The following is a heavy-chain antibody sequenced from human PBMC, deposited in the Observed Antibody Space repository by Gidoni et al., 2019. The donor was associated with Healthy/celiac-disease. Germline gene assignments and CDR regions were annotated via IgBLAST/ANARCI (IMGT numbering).Heavy chain of an antibody. Sequence: EVQLLESGGGLVQPGGSLRLSCAASGFTFSSYAMSWVRQAPGKGLEWVSAISGSGGSTYYAASVKGRFTISRDNSKNTLYLQMNSLRAEDTAVYYCLAFLSGSYYGMDVWGQGTTVTVSS. D-gene: IGHD6-19*01. CDR1: GFTFSSYA. J-gene: IGHJ6*02. CDR2: ISGSGGST. V-gene: IGHV3-23*01. CDR3: LAFLSGSYYGMDV.